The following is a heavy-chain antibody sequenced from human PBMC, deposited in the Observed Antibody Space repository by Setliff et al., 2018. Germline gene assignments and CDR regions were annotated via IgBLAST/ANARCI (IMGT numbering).Heavy chain of an antibody. CDR3: ARFRCSGGSCNFDRYSGWFDP. V-gene: IGHV1-69*13. CDR1: GGTSSNHG. Sequence: ASVKVSCKASGGTSSNHGLSWVRQAPGQGLQWMGGILPFFGEPKYAQKFQGRVTITADESTSTAYMELSSLRSEDTAVYYCARFRCSGGSCNFDRYSGWFDPWGQGTLVTVSS. J-gene: IGHJ5*02. CDR2: ILPFFGEP. D-gene: IGHD2-15*01.